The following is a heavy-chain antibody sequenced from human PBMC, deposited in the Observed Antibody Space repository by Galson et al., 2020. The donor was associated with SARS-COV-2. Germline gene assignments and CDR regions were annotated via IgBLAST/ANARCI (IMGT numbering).Heavy chain of an antibody. Sequence: QAGGSLRLSCAASGFTFSSYAMHWVRQAPGKGLEWVAVISYDGSNKYYADSVKGRFTISRDNSKNTLYLQMNSLRAEDTAVYYCARESSRDYYDSSFFDYWGQGTLVTVSS. CDR2: ISYDGSNK. CDR3: ARESSRDYYDSSFFDY. V-gene: IGHV3-30*04. D-gene: IGHD3-22*01. CDR1: GFTFSSYA. J-gene: IGHJ4*02.